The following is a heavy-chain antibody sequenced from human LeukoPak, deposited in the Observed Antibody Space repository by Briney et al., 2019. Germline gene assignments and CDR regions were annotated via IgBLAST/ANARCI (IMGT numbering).Heavy chain of an antibody. V-gene: IGHV4-34*01. CDR3: ARGVKQLGRFTFYMNV. CDR2: VNPSGST. CDR1: DESLSGFS. J-gene: IGHJ6*03. Sequence: SETLSLTCVVSDESLSGFSWNWVRQSPGKGLESIGEVNPSGSTNYNPSLQGRVTISLDRSKNHFFLNLTSVTAADTAVYYCARGVKQLGRFTFYMNVWGNGTTVIVSS. D-gene: IGHD1-1*01.